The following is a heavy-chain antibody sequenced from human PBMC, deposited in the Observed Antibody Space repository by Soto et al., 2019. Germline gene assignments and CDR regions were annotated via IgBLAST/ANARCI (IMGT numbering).Heavy chain of an antibody. CDR2: MTGGGTT. Sequence: HPGGSLRLSCRASGFTFKNYAMTWVRKCPGKGLQWVSLMTGGGTTDYADSAKGRFIISRDNSKNTLSLQMHNLRADDTALYYCAKLKGGLGRFYGLDAWGQGRMVTVSS. D-gene: IGHD3-16*01. J-gene: IGHJ6*02. CDR3: AKLKGGLGRFYGLDA. V-gene: IGHV3-23*01. CDR1: GFTFKNYA.